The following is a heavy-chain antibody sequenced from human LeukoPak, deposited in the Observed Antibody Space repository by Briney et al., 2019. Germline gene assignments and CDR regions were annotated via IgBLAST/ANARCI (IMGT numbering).Heavy chain of an antibody. V-gene: IGHV3-11*04. D-gene: IGHD3-16*01. CDR3: ARDYASEYMDV. J-gene: IGHJ6*03. CDR1: GFTFSDFY. Sequence: GGSLRLSCEASGFTFSDFYMSWIRQAPGEGLEWLSYISTTGYTIYYAGSVKGRFPISRDNTQNSLFLQMDRLRVEDTAVYYCARDYASEYMDVWGKGTTVTVSS. CDR2: ISTTGYTI.